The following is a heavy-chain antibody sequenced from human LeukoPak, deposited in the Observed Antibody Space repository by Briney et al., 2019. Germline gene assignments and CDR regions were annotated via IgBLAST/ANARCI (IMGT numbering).Heavy chain of an antibody. J-gene: IGHJ4*02. CDR3: ARDYYYDSSGYLGY. CDR2: ISGSGGST. V-gene: IGHV3-23*01. D-gene: IGHD3-22*01. Sequence: GGSLRLSCAASGFTFSNYAMNWVRQAPGKGLEWVSGISGSGGSTYYADSVKGRFTISRDNSKKTLYLQMNSLRAEDTAVYYCARDYYYDSSGYLGYWDQGTLVTVSS. CDR1: GFTFSNYA.